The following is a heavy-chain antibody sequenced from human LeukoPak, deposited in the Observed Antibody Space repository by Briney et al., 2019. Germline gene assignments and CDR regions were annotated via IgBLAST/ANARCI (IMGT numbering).Heavy chain of an antibody. J-gene: IGHJ4*02. CDR1: GYTFTSYG. D-gene: IGHD3-9*01. CDR2: ISAYNGNT. CDR3: ARDKVYYDILTGPDY. V-gene: IGHV1-18*01. Sequence: ASVKVSCKASGYTFTSYGISWVRQAPGQGLEWMGWISAYNGNTNYAQKLQGRVTKTTDTSTSTAYMELRSLRSDDTAVYYCARDKVYYDILTGPDYWGQGTLVTVSS.